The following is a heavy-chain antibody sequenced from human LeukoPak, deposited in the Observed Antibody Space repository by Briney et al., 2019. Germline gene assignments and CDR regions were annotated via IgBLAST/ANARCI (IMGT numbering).Heavy chain of an antibody. V-gene: IGHV3-21*01. D-gene: IGHD4-11*01. CDR2: ISSSSSYI. CDR1: GFTFSSYG. CDR3: ARGYSNYGYAFDI. Sequence: GGSLRLSCAASGFTFSSYGIHWVRQAPGKGLEWVSSISSSSSYIYYADSVKGRFTISRDNAKNSLYLQMNSLRAEDTAVYYCARGYSNYGYAFDIWGQGTMVTVSS. J-gene: IGHJ3*02.